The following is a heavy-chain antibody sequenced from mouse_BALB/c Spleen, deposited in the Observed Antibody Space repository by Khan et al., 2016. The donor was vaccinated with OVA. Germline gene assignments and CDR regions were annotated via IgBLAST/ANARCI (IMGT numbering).Heavy chain of an antibody. CDR2: ILPGSGST. V-gene: IGHV1-9*01. Sequence: QVQRQQSGAELMKPGASVKISCKATGYTFSSYWIEWVKQRPGHGLEWIGEILPGSGSTNYNEKFKVKATFTADTFSNTAYMQLNSLTSEDSAVYYCTRTDNYRNYFDYWGQGTTLTVSS. J-gene: IGHJ2*01. CDR1: GYTFSSYW. CDR3: TRTDNYRNYFDY. D-gene: IGHD1-3*01.